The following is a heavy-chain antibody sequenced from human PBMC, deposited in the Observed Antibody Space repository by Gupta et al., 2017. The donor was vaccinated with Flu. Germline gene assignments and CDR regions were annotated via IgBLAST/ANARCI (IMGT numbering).Heavy chain of an antibody. V-gene: IGHV4-59*01. CDR2: IYYSGST. D-gene: IGHD5-18*01. J-gene: IGHJ4*02. Sequence: QVQLQESGPGLVQPSETLSLTCTVSGGSISSYFWSWIRQPPGKGLEWIGYIYYSGSTNYNPSLKSRVTISVDTSKNQFSLKLSSVTAADTAVYYCARGGTDTAMVVNYWGQGTLVTVSS. CDR1: GGSISSYF. CDR3: ARGGTDTAMVVNY.